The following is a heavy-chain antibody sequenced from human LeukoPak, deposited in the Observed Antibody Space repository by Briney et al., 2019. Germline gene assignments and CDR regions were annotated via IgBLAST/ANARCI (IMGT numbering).Heavy chain of an antibody. V-gene: IGHV4-39*01. CDR2: IYYSGNT. CDR3: ASRVRWNYHFDD. Sequence: SETLSLTCTVSGGSIGSSSYYWGWIRQPPGEGLEWIGSIYYSGNTYYNPSLKSRVTISVDTSKNQFSLKLSSVTAADTAIYYCASRVRWNYHFDDWGQGTLVTVPA. D-gene: IGHD5-24*01. CDR1: GGSIGSSSYY. J-gene: IGHJ4*02.